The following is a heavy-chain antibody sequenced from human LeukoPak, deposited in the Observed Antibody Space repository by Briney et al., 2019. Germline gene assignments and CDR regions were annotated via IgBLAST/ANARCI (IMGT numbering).Heavy chain of an antibody. CDR1: GFTLGSYS. J-gene: IGHJ4*02. V-gene: IGHV3-21*01. CDR2: ISSSGSYI. D-gene: IGHD3-22*01. CDR3: ARSYYDSSGYWCY. Sequence: RTGRSLRLSCAASGFTLGSYSMKWGRQAPGKGLEWVSSISSSGSYIYYADSVKGRFTISRDNAKNSLYLQMNSLRAEDTAGYYCARSYYDSSGYWCYWGQGTLVTVSS.